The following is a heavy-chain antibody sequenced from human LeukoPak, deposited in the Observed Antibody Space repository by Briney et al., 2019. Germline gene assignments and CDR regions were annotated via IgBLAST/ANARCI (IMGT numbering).Heavy chain of an antibody. Sequence: SQTLSLTCTVSGGSISSGGYYWSWIRQPPGEGLEWIGYIYHSGSTYYNPSLKSRVTISVDRSKNQFSLKLNSVTAADTAVYYCARGGGPIVGATIQHWGQGTLVTVSS. J-gene: IGHJ1*01. CDR1: GGSISSGGYY. CDR2: IYHSGST. D-gene: IGHD1-26*01. CDR3: ARGGGPIVGATIQH. V-gene: IGHV4-30-2*01.